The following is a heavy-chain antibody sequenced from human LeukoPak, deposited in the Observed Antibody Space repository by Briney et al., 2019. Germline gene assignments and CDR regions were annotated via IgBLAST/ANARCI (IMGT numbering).Heavy chain of an antibody. V-gene: IGHV3-43D*03. D-gene: IGHD6-19*01. CDR2: ISWEGGST. CDR3: AKDSSGFRGQWRLGLLDY. J-gene: IGHJ4*02. CDR1: GFTFDDYA. Sequence: QSGGSLRLSCAASGFTFDDYAMHWVRQGPGKGLEWVSLISWEGGSTYYADSVKGRFTISRDNSKNSLYLQMNSLRPEDTALYYCAKDSSGFRGQWRLGLLDYWGQGTLVTVSS.